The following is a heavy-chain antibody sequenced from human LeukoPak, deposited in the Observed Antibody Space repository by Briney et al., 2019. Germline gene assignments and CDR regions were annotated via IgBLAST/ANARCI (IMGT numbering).Heavy chain of an antibody. CDR3: ARHPTALVSYGFDP. CDR1: GYTFTGYY. J-gene: IGHJ5*02. CDR2: INPNSGGT. V-gene: IGHV1-2*02. D-gene: IGHD5-18*01. Sequence: ASVKVSCKASGYTFTGYYMHWVRQAPGQGLEWMGWINPNSGGTNYAQKFQGRVTMTRDTSISTAYMELSRLRSDDTAVYYCARHPTALVSYGFDPWGQGTLVTVSS.